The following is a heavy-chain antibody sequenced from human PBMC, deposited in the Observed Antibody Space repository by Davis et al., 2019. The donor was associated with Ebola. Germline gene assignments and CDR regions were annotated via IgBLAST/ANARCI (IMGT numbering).Heavy chain of an antibody. CDR3: ARVSSWFSFYYYSHMDL. Sequence: GGSLRLSCAASGFTFSAYAMHWVRQAPGKGLEWVGFIWYDGSNKYSADSLKGRFTISRDNSKNTLYLRMNRLTAKDTAVYYCARVSSWFSFYYYSHMDLWGKGTTVTVSS. D-gene: IGHD6-13*01. V-gene: IGHV3-33*01. J-gene: IGHJ6*03. CDR1: GFTFSAYA. CDR2: IWYDGSNK.